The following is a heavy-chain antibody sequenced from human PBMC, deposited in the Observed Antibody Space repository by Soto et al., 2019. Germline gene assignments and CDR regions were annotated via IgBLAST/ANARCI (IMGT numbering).Heavy chain of an antibody. Sequence: GESLKISCAASGFTFSSYAMSWVRQAPGKGLEWVSAISGSGGSTYYADSVKGRFTISRDNSKNTLYLQMNSLRAEDTAVYYCAKGLRLGYYYYGMDVWGQGTTVTVSS. J-gene: IGHJ6*02. CDR2: ISGSGGST. CDR1: GFTFSSYA. V-gene: IGHV3-23*01. CDR3: AKGLRLGYYYYGMDV. D-gene: IGHD3-16*01.